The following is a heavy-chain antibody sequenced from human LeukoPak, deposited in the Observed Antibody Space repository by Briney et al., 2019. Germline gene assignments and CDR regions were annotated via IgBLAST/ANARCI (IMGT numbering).Heavy chain of an antibody. Sequence: SETLSLTCAVYGGSFSGYYWSWIRQPPGKGLEWIGEINHSGSTNYNPSLKSRVTISVDTSKNQFSLKLSSVTAADTAVYYCARRRGYSYGFDYWGQGTLVTVSS. D-gene: IGHD5-18*01. CDR2: INHSGST. J-gene: IGHJ4*02. CDR3: ARRRGYSYGFDY. CDR1: GGSFSGYY. V-gene: IGHV4-34*01.